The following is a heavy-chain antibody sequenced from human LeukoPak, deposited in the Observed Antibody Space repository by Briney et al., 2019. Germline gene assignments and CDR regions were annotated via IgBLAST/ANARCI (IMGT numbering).Heavy chain of an antibody. CDR2: IIPIFGTA. V-gene: IGHV1-69*01. CDR1: GGTFSSYA. D-gene: IGHD6-13*01. J-gene: IGHJ4*02. Sequence: AASVKVSCKASGGTFSSYAISWVRQAPGQGLEWMGGIIPIFGTANYAQKFQGRVTITADESTSTAYMELSSLRSEDTAVYYCAAQSSHAAAGHFDYWGQGTLVTVSS. CDR3: AAQSSHAAAGHFDY.